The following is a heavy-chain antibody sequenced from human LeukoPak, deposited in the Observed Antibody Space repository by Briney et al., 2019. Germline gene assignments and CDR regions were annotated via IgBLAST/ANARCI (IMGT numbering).Heavy chain of an antibody. J-gene: IGHJ3*02. CDR3: ARSGVQWQWLLTYDAFDI. CDR1: GFTFSSYA. V-gene: IGHV3-30*04. Sequence: PGGSLRLSCAASGFTFSSYAMHWVRQAPGKGLEWVALISYDGSNKYYADSVKGRFTISRDNSKNTLFVQMNSLRTEDTAVYYCARSGVQWQWLLTYDAFDIWGQGTMVTVSS. D-gene: IGHD6-19*01. CDR2: ISYDGSNK.